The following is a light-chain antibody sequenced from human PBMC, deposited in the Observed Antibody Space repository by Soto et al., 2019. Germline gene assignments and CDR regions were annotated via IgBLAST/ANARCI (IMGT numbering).Light chain of an antibody. CDR2: DAS. CDR1: QSTRSS. V-gene: IGKV1-5*01. Sequence: DIQMTQSHSTLSASVGDRVTITCRASQSTRSSLAWYQQKPGKAPKLLIYDASSLESGVPPRFSGSGSGTEFTLTISSLQPDDFATYYCQHYNTYSGTFGQGTKVDIK. J-gene: IGKJ1*01. CDR3: QHYNTYSGT.